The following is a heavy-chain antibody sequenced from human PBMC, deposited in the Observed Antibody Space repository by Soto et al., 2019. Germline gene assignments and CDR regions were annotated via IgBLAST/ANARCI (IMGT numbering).Heavy chain of an antibody. Sequence: NPSETLSLTCAVYGGSFSGYYWTWIRQPPGKGLEWIGEINHSGSTNYNPSLKSRVTISVDTSKNQFSLKLTSVTAADTAVYYCARRRLKGYTSSSYWFDPWGQGTLVTVSS. CDR3: ARRRLKGYTSSSYWFDP. CDR1: GGSFSGYY. D-gene: IGHD6-13*01. V-gene: IGHV4-34*01. CDR2: INHSGST. J-gene: IGHJ5*02.